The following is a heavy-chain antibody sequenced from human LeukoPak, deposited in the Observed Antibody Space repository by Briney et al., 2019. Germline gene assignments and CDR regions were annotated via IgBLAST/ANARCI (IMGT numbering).Heavy chain of an antibody. CDR2: IYYSGST. J-gene: IGHJ4*02. CDR3: ARSHYDFWSGYYPFDY. D-gene: IGHD3-3*01. V-gene: IGHV4-39*01. Sequence: SETLSLTCTVSGGSISSSSYYWGWIRQPPGKGLEWIGSIYYSGSTYYNPSLKSRVTISVDTSKNQFSLKLSSVTAADTAVYYCARSHYDFWSGYYPFDYWGQGTLVTVSS. CDR1: GGSISSSSYY.